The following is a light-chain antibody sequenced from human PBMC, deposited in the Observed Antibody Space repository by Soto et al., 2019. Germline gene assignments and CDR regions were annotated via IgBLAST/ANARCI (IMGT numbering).Light chain of an antibody. CDR3: QQYNDWPLT. V-gene: IGKV3-15*01. CDR2: GAF. J-gene: IGKJ1*01. Sequence: ETVLTQSPGTLSLSPGDRATLSCRASQSVSSSYLAWYQQKPGQAPSLLIYGAFTRATGIPARFSGTGSGTEFTLTISSLQSEDFALYYCQQYNDWPLTFGQGTKVDIK. CDR1: QSVSSSY.